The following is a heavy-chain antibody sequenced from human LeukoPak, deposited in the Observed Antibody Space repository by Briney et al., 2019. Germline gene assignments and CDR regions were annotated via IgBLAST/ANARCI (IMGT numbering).Heavy chain of an antibody. CDR3: ARSQAYGIFDY. CDR2: IYYCGST. V-gene: IGHV4-39*01. D-gene: IGHD4-17*01. CDR1: GGSISSSTYY. J-gene: IGHJ4*02. Sequence: SETLSLTCTVSGGSISSSTYYWGWIRQPPGKGLEWIGCIYYCGSTYYNPSRKSRVTISVDTSKNQFSLKLSSVTAADTAVYYCARSQAYGIFDYWGQGTLVTVSS.